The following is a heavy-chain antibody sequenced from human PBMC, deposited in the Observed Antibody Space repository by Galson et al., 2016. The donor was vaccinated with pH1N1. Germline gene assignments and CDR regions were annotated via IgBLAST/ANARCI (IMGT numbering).Heavy chain of an antibody. V-gene: IGHV2-5*01. D-gene: IGHD4-17*01. CDR1: GFSLSTSAVG. CDR2: IFWNDDR. J-gene: IGHJ4*02. CDR3: AHREYGAFVGSFDH. Sequence: PALVKPTQTLRLTCTLSGFSLSTSAVGVGWIRQPPGKALEWLALIFWNDDRYYRPSLKNRLTITKGTSENLVVLTMTNMDPVDTATYYCAHREYGAFVGSFDHWGQGALVTVSS.